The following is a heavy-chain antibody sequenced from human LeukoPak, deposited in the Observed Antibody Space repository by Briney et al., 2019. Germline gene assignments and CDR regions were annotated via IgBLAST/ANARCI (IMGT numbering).Heavy chain of an antibody. CDR2: INNVASHI. J-gene: IGHJ5*02. D-gene: IGHD2-2*01. CDR3: ARFPGAIVVVPAATGFDP. V-gene: IGHV3-21*04. Sequence: PGGSLRLSCAASGFTFSSSAMNWVRQAPGKGLEWVSSINNVASHIYYAHSVKGRFTISRDNAKNSLYLQMNSLSDEDTAVYYCARFPGAIVVVPAATGFDPWGQGTLVTVSS. CDR1: GFTFSSSA.